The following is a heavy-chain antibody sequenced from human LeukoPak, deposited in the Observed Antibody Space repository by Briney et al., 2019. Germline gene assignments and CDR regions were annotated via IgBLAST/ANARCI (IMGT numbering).Heavy chain of an antibody. V-gene: IGHV1-18*01. D-gene: IGHD1-1*01. Sequence: ASVKVSCKTSGYTFSNYGISWVRQAPGQGLEWMGWITAYNGNRLYAQRFQGRVTLTTDTSTSTSYMELRSLEYDDTAIYYCARDNDKVVDHWGQGTLVTVSS. CDR3: ARDNDKVVDH. J-gene: IGHJ4*01. CDR2: ITAYNGNR. CDR1: GYTFSNYG.